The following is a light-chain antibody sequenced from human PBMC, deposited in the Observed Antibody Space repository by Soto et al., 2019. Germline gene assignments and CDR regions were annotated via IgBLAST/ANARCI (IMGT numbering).Light chain of an antibody. CDR2: DVS. V-gene: IGLV2-11*01. CDR3: CSYGGGRTPLG. J-gene: IGLJ2*01. CDR1: RSAVGGYKY. Sequence: QSALTQPRAVSGSPGQSVAISCTGSRSAVGGYKYVSWYQQFPGKAPKLIIYDVSRRPSGVPDRFSGSKSGNTASLTISGLQAEDEGDYYCCSYGGGRTPLGFGGGTKVTVL.